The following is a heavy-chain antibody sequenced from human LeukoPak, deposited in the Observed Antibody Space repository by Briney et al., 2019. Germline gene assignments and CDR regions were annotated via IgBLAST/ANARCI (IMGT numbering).Heavy chain of an antibody. CDR1: GGSFSGYY. Sequence: PSETLSLTCAVYGGSFSGYYWSWIRQPPGKGLEWIGEINHSGSTNYNPSLKSRVTISVDTSKNQFSLKLSSVTAADTAVYYCARLVSSGWSSYYLDYWGQGTLVTVSS. J-gene: IGHJ4*02. V-gene: IGHV4-34*01. D-gene: IGHD6-19*01. CDR2: INHSGST. CDR3: ARLVSSGWSSYYLDY.